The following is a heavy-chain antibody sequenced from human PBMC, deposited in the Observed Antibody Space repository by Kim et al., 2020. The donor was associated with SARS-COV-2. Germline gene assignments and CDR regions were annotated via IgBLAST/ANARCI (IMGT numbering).Heavy chain of an antibody. CDR2: IHYTGST. D-gene: IGHD2-2*01. Sequence: SETLSLICTVSGVSISNNYWSWLRQPPGKGLEWIGVIHYTGSTTYNPSLKSRITISIDTSKNQFSLKLTSLTAADKAIYYCARGLVGSTSSYWGQGTLVT. J-gene: IGHJ4*02. CDR3: ARGLVGSTSSY. CDR1: GVSISNNY. V-gene: IGHV4-59*01.